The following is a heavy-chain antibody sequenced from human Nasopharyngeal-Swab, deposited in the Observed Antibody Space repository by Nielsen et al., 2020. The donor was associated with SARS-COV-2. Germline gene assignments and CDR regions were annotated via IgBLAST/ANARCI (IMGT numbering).Heavy chain of an antibody. V-gene: IGHV4-31*03. J-gene: IGHJ4*02. D-gene: IGHD4-11*01. CDR2: IHYTGNT. CDR3: ATHNDYRFEN. Sequence: SETLSLTCTVSGGSISSGGYFWSWIRQHPGKGLEWIGYIHYTGNTYYNPSLESRLTISLDTSQNQFSLRLSSVTAADTAVYYCATHNDYRFENWGQGTLVSVSS. CDR1: GGSISSGGYF.